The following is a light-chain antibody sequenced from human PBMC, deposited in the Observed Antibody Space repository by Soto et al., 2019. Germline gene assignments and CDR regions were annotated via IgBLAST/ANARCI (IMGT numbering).Light chain of an antibody. CDR1: QNVGNNY. Sequence: DIVLTQSPGTLSLSPGERATLSCRASQNVGNNYLAWYQQKPGQAPRLLIYDASSRVPGLPDRFSGSGSGTDFTLTIARVEPGDFAVYYCQQVATSPRTFGQGTKVEIK. J-gene: IGKJ1*01. V-gene: IGKV3-20*01. CDR2: DAS. CDR3: QQVATSPRT.